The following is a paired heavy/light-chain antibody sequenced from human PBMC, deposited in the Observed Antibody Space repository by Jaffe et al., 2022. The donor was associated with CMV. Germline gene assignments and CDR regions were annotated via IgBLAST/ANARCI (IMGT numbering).Heavy chain of an antibody. D-gene: IGHD3-3*01. CDR1: GFSLSTSGMG. J-gene: IGHJ4*02. CDR3: ARRPVFTVFGVASGFDY. CDR2: IYWNGDK. Sequence: QITLKESGPPLVKPTQTLTLTCTFSGFSLSTSGMGVGWVRQPPGKAPEWLALIYWNGDKRYSPSLKNRITITKDNSKNQVVLTMTNMDPADTATYFCARRPVFTVFGVASGFDYWGQGTLVSVSS. V-gene: IGHV2-5*01.
Light chain of an antibody. CDR3: MQALQTPL. Sequence: EIEMTQSPLFLPVIPGEPASISCRSSQSLLKSNGYNYLDWYLQKPGKPPQLLIYLGSNRASGVPDRFSGDGSGTDFTLNISRVEAEDVGVYYCMQALQTPLFGPGTKVDIK. CDR2: LGS. V-gene: IGKV2-28*01. J-gene: IGKJ3*01. CDR1: QSLLKSNGYNY.